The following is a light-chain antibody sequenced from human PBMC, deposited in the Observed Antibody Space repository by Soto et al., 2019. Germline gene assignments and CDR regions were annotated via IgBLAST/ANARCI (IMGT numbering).Light chain of an antibody. V-gene: IGKV3-20*01. Sequence: EIVLTQSPGTLSLSPGERATLSCRASQTVSSSYLAWYQQKPGQAPRLLIYGASSRATGIPDRFSGSGSGTDFTLTMSRLEPQDFEVYYCQQYGSSPRTFGQGTKLQIK. CDR2: GAS. CDR1: QTVSSSY. J-gene: IGKJ2*01. CDR3: QQYGSSPRT.